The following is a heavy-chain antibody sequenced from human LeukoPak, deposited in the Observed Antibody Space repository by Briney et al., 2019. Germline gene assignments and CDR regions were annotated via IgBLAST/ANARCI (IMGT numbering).Heavy chain of an antibody. Sequence: GGSLRLSCAASGFNFSSYWMSWVRQAPGKGLEWVANIKQDGSEKYYVDSVKGRFTISRDNAKNSLYLQMNSLRAEDTAVYYCARDPGSGWDRLFGYWGQGTLVTVSS. CDR3: ARDPGSGWDRLFGY. J-gene: IGHJ4*02. CDR1: GFNFSSYW. D-gene: IGHD6-19*01. V-gene: IGHV3-7*04. CDR2: IKQDGSEK.